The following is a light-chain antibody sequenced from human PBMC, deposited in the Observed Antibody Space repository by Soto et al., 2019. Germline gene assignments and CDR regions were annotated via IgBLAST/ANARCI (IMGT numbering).Light chain of an antibody. V-gene: IGKV1-39*01. CDR3: RETYNTPLT. CDR2: ATS. J-gene: IGKJ4*02. Sequence: DNQMTQTPSSVSASVGDRVTITCRASQSISSYLSWYQQKPGTAHKLLISATSNLQSGVPSRFSGSGSGTDFTLTISGLQPEDSATYYCRETYNTPLTFGGGTKVEIK. CDR1: QSISSY.